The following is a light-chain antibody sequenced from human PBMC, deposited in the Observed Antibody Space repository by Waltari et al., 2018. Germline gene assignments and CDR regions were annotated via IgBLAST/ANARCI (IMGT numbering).Light chain of an antibody. CDR1: QSITSH. V-gene: IGKV1-39*01. CDR2: TAS. CDR3: QQSYITPYT. Sequence: DMQMTQAPSSLSASVGDRVTMTCRASQSITSHLNWFQQQPGKAPKLLIHTASTLQSGVPSRFSGSGSGTHFTLTITSLQPEDFATYFCQQSYITPYTFGQGTKLEIK. J-gene: IGKJ2*01.